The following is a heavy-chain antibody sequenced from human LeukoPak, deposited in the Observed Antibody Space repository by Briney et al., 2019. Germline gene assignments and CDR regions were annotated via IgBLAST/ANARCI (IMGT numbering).Heavy chain of an antibody. CDR2: IILSFGPP. CDR1: GGTFSNYA. Sequence: GASVKVSCKASGGTFSNYAFSWVRQSPRQGLEWMGGIILSFGPPNNAQKFQDRVTITADESKSTVHMELSSLTSDDTAIYYCARDRSSGTFDSFGVWGPGTLVTVSS. V-gene: IGHV1-69*13. D-gene: IGHD1-26*01. CDR3: ARDRSSGTFDSFGV. J-gene: IGHJ3*01.